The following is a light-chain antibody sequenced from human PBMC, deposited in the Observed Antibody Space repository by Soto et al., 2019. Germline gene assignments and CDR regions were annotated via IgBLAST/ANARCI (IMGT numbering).Light chain of an antibody. V-gene: IGLV2-23*02. J-gene: IGLJ1*01. Sequence: QSALTQPASVSGSPGQSITISCTGTSSAVGSYNLVSWYQQHPGKAPKLMMYEVSKRPSGVANRFAGSKSGNTASLTSSGLQAEDEADYYCCSYAGSSTYVFGTGTKLTVL. CDR1: SSAVGSYNL. CDR2: EVS. CDR3: CSYAGSSTYV.